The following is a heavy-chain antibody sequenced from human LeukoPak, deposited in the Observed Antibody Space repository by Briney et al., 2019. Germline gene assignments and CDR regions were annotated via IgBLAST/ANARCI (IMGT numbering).Heavy chain of an antibody. J-gene: IGHJ3*02. Sequence: SETLSLTCTVSGDSIYSYYWSWLRQPPGKGLEWIAYVYYDGSTNHNPSLKSRVKLAVDTSKNQVSLNLSSVTAADTAVYYCAKITFDALDIWGQGTMVSVSS. D-gene: IGHD5-24*01. V-gene: IGHV4-59*01. CDR2: VYYDGST. CDR1: GDSIYSYY. CDR3: AKITFDALDI.